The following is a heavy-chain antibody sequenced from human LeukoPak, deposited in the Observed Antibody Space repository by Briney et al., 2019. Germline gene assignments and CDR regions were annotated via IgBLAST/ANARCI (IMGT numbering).Heavy chain of an antibody. Sequence: PGGSLRLSCAASGFTFSSYAMHWFRQAPGKGLEWVAVISYDGSNKYYADSVKGRFTISRDNSKNTLYLQMNSLRAEDTAVYYCARTRYDFWSSPTDYWGQGTLVTVSS. V-gene: IGHV3-30-3*01. CDR3: ARTRYDFWSSPTDY. D-gene: IGHD3-3*01. CDR2: ISYDGSNK. CDR1: GFTFSSYA. J-gene: IGHJ4*02.